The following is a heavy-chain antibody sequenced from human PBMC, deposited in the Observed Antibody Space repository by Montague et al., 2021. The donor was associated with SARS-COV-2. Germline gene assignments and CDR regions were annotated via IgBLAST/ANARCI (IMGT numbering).Heavy chain of an antibody. D-gene: IGHD4-17*01. Sequence: CAISGDSVWSNTAAWNWVRQSPSGGLEWEGRTNYRSKWTSDYATSVEGRISIDPDTSKNQFFLHLRSVTPEDTGVYYCVRGTGSAQAGFDAWGQGTLVTVSS. CDR2: TNYRSKWTS. V-gene: IGHV6-1*01. J-gene: IGHJ4*02. CDR3: VRGTGSAQAGFDA. CDR1: GDSVWSNTAA.